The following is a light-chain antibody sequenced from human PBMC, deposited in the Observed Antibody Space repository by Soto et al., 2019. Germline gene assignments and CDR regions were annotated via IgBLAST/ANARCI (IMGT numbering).Light chain of an antibody. J-gene: IGKJ4*01. CDR1: QSVNTK. CDR2: DAS. CDR3: QQYKTWPPVT. V-gene: IGKV3-15*01. Sequence: EIVITQSPATLSMSPGERATLSCRASQSVNTKLAWYQQEPGQAPRLLIYDASTRATGIPARFSGSGSGTEFTLTISSLQSEDFAVYYCQQYKTWPPVTFGGGTKVEI.